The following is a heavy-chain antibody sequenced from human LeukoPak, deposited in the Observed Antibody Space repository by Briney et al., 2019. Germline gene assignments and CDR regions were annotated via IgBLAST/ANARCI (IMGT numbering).Heavy chain of an antibody. CDR2: ISGDGVSP. V-gene: IGHV3-23*01. J-gene: IGHJ4*02. Sequence: PPGGSLRLSCAASGFTFNNYALTWVRQTPGKGLECVSAISGDGVSPYYADSVRGRFTISRDNSKNTLYLQMNSLRVEDTAVYFCARDPGAFPYFFDYWGQGTLVTVSS. D-gene: IGHD4/OR15-4a*01. CDR3: ARDPGAFPYFFDY. CDR1: GFTFNNYA.